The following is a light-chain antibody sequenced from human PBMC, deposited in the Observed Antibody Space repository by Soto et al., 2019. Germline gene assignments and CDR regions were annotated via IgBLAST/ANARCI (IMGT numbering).Light chain of an antibody. V-gene: IGKV3-20*01. J-gene: IGKJ4*01. CDR1: QSVTSS. CDR3: QQYGGSPLT. Sequence: PGERVTISYRASQSVTSSLAWYQQKPGQAPRLLIYGASSRATGIPDRFSGSGSGTDFTLTISRLEAEDFALYYCQQYGGSPLTFGGGTKVDIK. CDR2: GAS.